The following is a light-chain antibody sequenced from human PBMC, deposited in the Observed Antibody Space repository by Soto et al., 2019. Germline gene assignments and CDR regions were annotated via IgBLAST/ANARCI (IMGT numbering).Light chain of an antibody. Sequence: QSVLTQPASVSGSPGQSITISCTGTRSDVGGYNYVSWYQQHPGKAPKLMIYEVSNRPSGVSNRFSGSKSGNTASLTISGLQAEDEADYYCSSYTSSSTPFYVFGTGTKLTVL. V-gene: IGLV2-14*01. J-gene: IGLJ1*01. CDR2: EVS. CDR1: RSDVGGYNY. CDR3: SSYTSSSTPFYV.